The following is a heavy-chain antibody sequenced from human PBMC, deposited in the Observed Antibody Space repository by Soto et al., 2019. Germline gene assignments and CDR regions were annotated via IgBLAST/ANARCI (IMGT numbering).Heavy chain of an antibody. Sequence: QVQLHESGPGLVKPSETLSLTCAVSGGSISGYYWSWIRQPPGKGLEWIGYIYSSGSPNYSPSLKSRVTISVDTSKNQFSLRLSSVTAADTAVYYCARHGGSGSYYVFDIWGQGTMVTVSS. D-gene: IGHD3-10*01. CDR2: IYSSGSP. CDR3: ARHGGSGSYYVFDI. V-gene: IGHV4-59*08. J-gene: IGHJ3*02. CDR1: GGSISGYY.